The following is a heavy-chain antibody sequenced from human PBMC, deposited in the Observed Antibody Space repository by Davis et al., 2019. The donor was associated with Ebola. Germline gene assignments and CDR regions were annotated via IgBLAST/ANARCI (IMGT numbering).Heavy chain of an antibody. V-gene: IGHV1-69*04. CDR2: IIPILGIA. Sequence: AASVKVSCKASGGTFSSYTISWVRQAPGQGLEWMGRIIPILGIANYAQKFQGRVTMTEDTSTDTAYMELSSLRSEDTAVYYCATDPMGSGWKPFDYWGQGTLVTVSS. CDR3: ATDPMGSGWKPFDY. J-gene: IGHJ4*02. CDR1: GGTFSSYT. D-gene: IGHD6-19*01.